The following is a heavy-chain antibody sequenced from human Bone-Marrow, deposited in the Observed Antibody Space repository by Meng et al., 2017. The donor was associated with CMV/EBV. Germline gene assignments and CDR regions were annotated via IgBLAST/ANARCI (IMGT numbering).Heavy chain of an antibody. V-gene: IGHV3-30*02. CDR2: IRYDGSNK. D-gene: IGHD4-23*01. J-gene: IGHJ4*02. CDR3: AKARSVVTPYYFDY. CDR1: GFTFSSYG. Sequence: GGSLRLSCAASGFTFSSYGMHWVRQAPGKGLEWVAFIRYDGSNKYYADSVKGRFTISRDNSKNTLYLQMNSLRAEDTAVYYCAKARSVVTPYYFDYWGQGTLVSVSS.